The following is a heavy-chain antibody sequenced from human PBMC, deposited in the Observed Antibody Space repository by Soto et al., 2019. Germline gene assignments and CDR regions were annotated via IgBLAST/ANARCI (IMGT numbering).Heavy chain of an antibody. CDR2: IYYSGST. CDR3: ARAYRSGPRLFDY. Sequence: PSETLSLTCTVSGGSISSYYWSWIRQPPGKGLEWIGYIYYSGSTNYNPSLKSRVTISVDTSKNQFSLKLSSVTAADTAVYYCARAYRSGPRLFDYWGQATLVTVSS. J-gene: IGHJ4*02. D-gene: IGHD6-19*01. CDR1: GGSISSYY. V-gene: IGHV4-59*01.